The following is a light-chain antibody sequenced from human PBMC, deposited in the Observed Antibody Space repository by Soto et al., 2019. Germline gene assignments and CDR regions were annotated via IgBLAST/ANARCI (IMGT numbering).Light chain of an antibody. J-gene: IGLJ2*01. CDR2: NDY. Sequence: QLVLAQPPSASGTPGQRVTISCSGSTSNVGSNLASWYQQLPGSAPKLLIYNDYERPSGVPDRFSGSKSGTSASLGISGLRSEDEADYFCAVWDDSLSGAVFGGGTQLTVL. CDR3: AVWDDSLSGAV. CDR1: TSNVGSNL. V-gene: IGLV1-47*02.